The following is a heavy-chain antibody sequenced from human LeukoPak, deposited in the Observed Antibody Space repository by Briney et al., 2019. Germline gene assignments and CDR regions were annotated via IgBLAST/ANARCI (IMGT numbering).Heavy chain of an antibody. D-gene: IGHD4-17*01. CDR2: ITTSHYPT. CDR3: TKDPNGNYVGAFDP. Sequence: QPGESLRLSCAVSGFSFRSFAMTWVCKPPRKGLGWVSSITTSHYPTNNTDSVKGRFTISRDKSKNTLYLQMNSLRADDTAVYYCTKDPNGNYVGAFDPWGQGTLVTVSS. J-gene: IGHJ5*02. V-gene: IGHV3-23*01. CDR1: GFSFRSFA.